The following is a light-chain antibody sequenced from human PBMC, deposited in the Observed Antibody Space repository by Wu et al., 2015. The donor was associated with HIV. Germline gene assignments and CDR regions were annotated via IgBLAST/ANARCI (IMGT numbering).Light chain of an antibody. J-gene: IGKJ3*01. CDR2: GAS. Sequence: EIVLTQSPGTLSLSPGERATLSCRASQGVNSNYLAWYQQKPGQAPRLLIYGASSRATGIPDRFSGSGSGTDFTLTISRLEPEDFAVYFCQQYGISSFTFGPGTKVEIK. CDR3: QQYGISSFT. V-gene: IGKV3-20*01. CDR1: QGVNSNY.